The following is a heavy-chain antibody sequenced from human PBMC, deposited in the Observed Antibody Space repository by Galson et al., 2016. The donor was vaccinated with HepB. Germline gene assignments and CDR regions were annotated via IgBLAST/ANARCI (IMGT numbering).Heavy chain of an antibody. J-gene: IGHJ6*02. D-gene: IGHD3-3*01. Sequence: SLRLSCAASGFAFSNYNMNWVRQAPGKGLEWLSSISTSGTTIYYADSVKGRFTISRDNARTSLYLQMNSLRDEDTAVYYCVRDGEWFPGMGDVWGQGTTVTVSS. CDR2: ISTSGTTI. CDR1: GFAFSNYN. V-gene: IGHV3-48*02. CDR3: VRDGEWFPGMGDV.